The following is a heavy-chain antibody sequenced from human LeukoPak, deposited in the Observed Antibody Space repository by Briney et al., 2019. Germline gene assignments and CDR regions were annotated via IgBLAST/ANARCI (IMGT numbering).Heavy chain of an antibody. J-gene: IGHJ5*02. D-gene: IGHD6-6*01. Sequence: SVKVSCKASGGTFSSYAISWVRQAPGQGLEWMGGIIPIFGTANYAQKFQGRVTITADESMSTAYMELSSLRSEDTAVYYCARGEQLVLMNWFDPWGQGTLVTVSS. V-gene: IGHV1-69*13. CDR3: ARGEQLVLMNWFDP. CDR1: GGTFSSYA. CDR2: IIPIFGTA.